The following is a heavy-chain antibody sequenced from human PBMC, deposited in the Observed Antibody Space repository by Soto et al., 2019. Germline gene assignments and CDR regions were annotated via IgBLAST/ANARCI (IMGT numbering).Heavy chain of an antibody. V-gene: IGHV3-23*01. D-gene: IGHD2-15*01. CDR1: GFTFSSYA. CDR2: VSGSGGSK. CDR3: AKGLGYCSGGSCRAFFSDY. J-gene: IGHJ4*02. Sequence: AGSLRLSCAASGFTFSSYAMSWVRQAPGKGLEWVSAVSGSGGSKYYADSVKGRFTISRDNSKNTLYLQMNSLRAEDTAVYYCAKGLGYCSGGSCRAFFSDYWGQGTLVTVSS.